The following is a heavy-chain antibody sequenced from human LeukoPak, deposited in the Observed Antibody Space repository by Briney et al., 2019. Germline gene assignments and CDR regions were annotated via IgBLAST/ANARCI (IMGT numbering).Heavy chain of an antibody. Sequence: GGSLRLSCAASGFTFSSYWMSWVRQAPGKGLEWVANIKQDGSEKYYVDSVKGRFTISRDNAKNSLYLQMNSLRDDDTAIYHCAKGATSGWLLYWFDPWGQGTLVTVSS. CDR2: IKQDGSEK. CDR1: GFTFSSYW. J-gene: IGHJ5*02. D-gene: IGHD6-19*01. CDR3: AKGATSGWLLYWFDP. V-gene: IGHV3-7*03.